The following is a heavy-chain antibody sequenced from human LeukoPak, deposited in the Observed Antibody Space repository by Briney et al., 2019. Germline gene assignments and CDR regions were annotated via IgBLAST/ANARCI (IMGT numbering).Heavy chain of an antibody. J-gene: IGHJ4*02. CDR1: GFTFSSYG. V-gene: IGHV3-30*02. Sequence: PGGSLRLSCAASGFTFSSYGMHWVRQAPGKGLEWVAFIRYDGSNKYYADSVKGRFTISRGNSKNTLYLQMNSLRAEDTAVYYCAKSRLWFGDGGIFDYWGQGTLVTVSS. D-gene: IGHD3-10*01. CDR3: AKSRLWFGDGGIFDY. CDR2: IRYDGSNK.